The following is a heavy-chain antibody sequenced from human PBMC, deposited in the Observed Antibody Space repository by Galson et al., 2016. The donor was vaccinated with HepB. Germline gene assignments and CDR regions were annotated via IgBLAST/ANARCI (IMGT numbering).Heavy chain of an antibody. CDR1: GFAFSTNT. CDR2: INLNGDVI. Sequence: SLRLSCAASGFAFSTNTMHWVRQAPGKGLEYVSTINLNGDVIAYLDSVQGRFTISRDNSKNTLYLQMNSLRPEDTAVYDCVKEVFGSIDYWGQGTLVTVSS. D-gene: IGHD1-14*01. CDR3: VKEVFGSIDY. V-gene: IGHV3-64D*06. J-gene: IGHJ4*02.